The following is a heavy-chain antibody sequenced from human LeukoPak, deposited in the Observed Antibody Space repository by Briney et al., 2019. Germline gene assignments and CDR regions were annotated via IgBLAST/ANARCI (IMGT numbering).Heavy chain of an antibody. J-gene: IGHJ5*02. CDR1: GFTFSDYY. CDR2: ISSCSSYT. CDR3: ARPRGSGSYYDNWFDP. V-gene: IGHV3-11*06. Sequence: GGSLRLSCAASGFTFSDYYMSWIRQAPGKGLEWVSYISSCSSYTNYADSVKGRFTISRDNAKNSLYLQMNSLRAEDTAVYYCARPRGSGSYYDNWFDPWGQGTLVTVSS. D-gene: IGHD3-10*01.